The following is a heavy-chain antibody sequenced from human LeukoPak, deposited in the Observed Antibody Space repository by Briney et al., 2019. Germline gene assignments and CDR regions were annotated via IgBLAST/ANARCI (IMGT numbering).Heavy chain of an antibody. CDR3: VITSATGPLDY. D-gene: IGHD6-6*01. Sequence: PGGSLRLSCSASGFTFSSYAMHWVRQAPGKGLEYVSAISSNGGSTYYAASVKGRFTISRDNSKNTLYLQMSSLRAEDTAVYFCVITSATGPLDYWGQGTLVTVSS. V-gene: IGHV3-64D*09. CDR1: GFTFSSYA. J-gene: IGHJ4*02. CDR2: ISSNGGST.